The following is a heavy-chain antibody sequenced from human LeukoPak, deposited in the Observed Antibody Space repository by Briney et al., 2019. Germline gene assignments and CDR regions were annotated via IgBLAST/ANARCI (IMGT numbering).Heavy chain of an antibody. Sequence: SETLSLTCTVSGGSISSYYWSWIRQPPGKGLEWIGYIYYSGSTNYNPSLKSRVTISVDTSKNQFSLKLSSVTAADTAVYYCARGSTTVTDAFDIWGQGTMVTVSS. J-gene: IGHJ3*02. CDR1: GGSISSYY. D-gene: IGHD4-17*01. V-gene: IGHV4-59*01. CDR3: ARGSTTVTDAFDI. CDR2: IYYSGST.